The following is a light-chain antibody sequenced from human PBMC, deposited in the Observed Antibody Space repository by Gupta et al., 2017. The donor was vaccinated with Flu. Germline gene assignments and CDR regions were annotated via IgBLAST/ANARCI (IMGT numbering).Light chain of an antibody. CDR1: QSVSSS. V-gene: IGKV3-11*01. Sequence: EIVLTQSPATLSLSPGERATLSCRASQSVSSSLAWYQQKPGQAPRLLIYDASNRVTGIPARFSGSGYGKDLTLTISSREQEEFAGYYCQQRSNWPQFTFGQGTKLEIK. CDR2: DAS. CDR3: QQRSNWPQFT. J-gene: IGKJ2*01.